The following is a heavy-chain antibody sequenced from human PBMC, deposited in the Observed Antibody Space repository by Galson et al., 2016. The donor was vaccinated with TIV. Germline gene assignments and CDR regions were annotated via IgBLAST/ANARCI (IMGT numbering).Heavy chain of an antibody. D-gene: IGHD6-13*01. J-gene: IGHJ5*01. CDR2: ISSYNGIT. CDR3: ARGRVYFDS. V-gene: IGHV1-18*01. Sequence: SVKVSCKASGYTFDTYGITWVRQAPAQGLEWMGWISSYNGITKSAQNLQGRVTMTTDTSTSTAYMELRSLRSDETAVYYCARGRVYFDSWGQGTLVTVSS. CDR1: GYTFDTYG.